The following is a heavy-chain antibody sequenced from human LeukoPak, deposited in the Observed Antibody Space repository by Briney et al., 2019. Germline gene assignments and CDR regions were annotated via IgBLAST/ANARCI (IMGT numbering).Heavy chain of an antibody. CDR1: GGSISSGGYY. CDR2: IYYSGST. D-gene: IGHD2-2*01. J-gene: IGHJ4*02. Sequence: SETLSLTCNVSGGSISSGGYYWSWIRQHPGKGLEWIGYIYYSGSTYYNPSLKSRVTISVDTSKNQFSLKLSSVTAADTAVYYCARECSSTSCAPVWGQGTLVTVSS. CDR3: ARECSSTSCAPV. V-gene: IGHV4-31*03.